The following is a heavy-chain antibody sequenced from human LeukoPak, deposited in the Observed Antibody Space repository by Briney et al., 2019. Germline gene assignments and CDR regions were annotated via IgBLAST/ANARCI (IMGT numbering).Heavy chain of an antibody. CDR2: MNPSGGST. D-gene: IGHD3-22*01. CDR3: ARERRVLDDSSGFLW. CDR1: GNTFTNCY. J-gene: IGHJ4*02. Sequence: ASVKVSCKASGNTFTNCYMHWVRQAPGQGLEWMGIMNPSGGSTSYAQKFQGRVTMTRDTSTSTVYMELGSLRSEDTAVYYCARERRVLDDSSGFLWWGQGTLVTVSS. V-gene: IGHV1-46*01.